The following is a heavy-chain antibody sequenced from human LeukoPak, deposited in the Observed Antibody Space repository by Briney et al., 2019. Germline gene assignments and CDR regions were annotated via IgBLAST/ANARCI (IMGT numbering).Heavy chain of an antibody. J-gene: IGHJ3*02. CDR1: AYSFISYG. V-gene: IGHV1-18*01. CDR3: ARDCSTSTCLVALDI. Sequence: ASVKVSCKASAYSFISYGISWVRQAPGQGLEWMGWISGHSGNTNYAQKFQGRVTMTTDTSTSTAYMELRSLRSDDTAVYYCARDCSTSTCLVALDIWGQGTKVTVSS. D-gene: IGHD2-2*01. CDR2: ISGHSGNT.